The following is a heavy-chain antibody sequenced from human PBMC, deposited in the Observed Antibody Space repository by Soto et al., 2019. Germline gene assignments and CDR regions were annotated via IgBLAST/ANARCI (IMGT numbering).Heavy chain of an antibody. V-gene: IGHV3-30-3*01. J-gene: IGHJ4*02. CDR2: ISYDGSNK. D-gene: IGHD3-22*01. CDR1: GFTFSSYA. Sequence: GSLRLSCAASGFTFSSYAMHWVRQAPGKGLEWVAVISYDGSNKYYADSVKGRFTISRDNSKNTLYLQMNSLRAEDTAVYYCARDAPSSGYFDYWGQGTLVTVSS. CDR3: ARDAPSSGYFDY.